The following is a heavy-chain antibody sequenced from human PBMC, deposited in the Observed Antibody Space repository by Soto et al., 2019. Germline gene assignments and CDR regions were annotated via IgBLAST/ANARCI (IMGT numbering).Heavy chain of an antibody. V-gene: IGHV4-31*03. J-gene: IGHJ4*02. CDR2: IYYSGST. CDR3: ARGDCSGGSCYYFDY. Sequence: PSETLSLTCTVSGGSITSGGYFWSWIRQHPGKGLEWIGYIYYSGSTYYNPSLKSRVSISVDTSKNQFSLKLNSVTAADTAVYYCARGDCSGGSCYYFDYWGQGSRVTVSS. CDR1: GGSITSGGYF. D-gene: IGHD2-15*01.